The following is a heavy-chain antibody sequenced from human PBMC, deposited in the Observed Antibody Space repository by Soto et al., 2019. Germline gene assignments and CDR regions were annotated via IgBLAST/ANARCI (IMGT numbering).Heavy chain of an antibody. Sequence: SETLSLTCTVSGGSISSGGYYWSWIRQHPGKGLERIAYIYYSGSTYYNPSLKSRVTISVDTSKNQFSLKLSSVTAADTAVYYCARDLPDTAMPDYYYYGMDVWGQGTTVTVSS. D-gene: IGHD5-18*01. CDR3: ARDLPDTAMPDYYYYGMDV. CDR1: GGSISSGGYY. J-gene: IGHJ6*02. CDR2: IYYSGST. V-gene: IGHV4-31*03.